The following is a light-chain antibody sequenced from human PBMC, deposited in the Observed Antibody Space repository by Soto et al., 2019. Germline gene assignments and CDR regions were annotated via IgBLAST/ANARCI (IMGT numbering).Light chain of an antibody. CDR2: AAS. CDR1: QGINSY. Sequence: IQLAQSPSSLSASVGDRVTITCRASQGINSYLAWYQQKPGKAPKLLIYAASTLQSGVPSRFSGSGSGTDFSLTISSLQPEDFATYHCQQLDSYLRTFGQGTKLEIK. J-gene: IGKJ2*01. CDR3: QQLDSYLRT. V-gene: IGKV1-9*01.